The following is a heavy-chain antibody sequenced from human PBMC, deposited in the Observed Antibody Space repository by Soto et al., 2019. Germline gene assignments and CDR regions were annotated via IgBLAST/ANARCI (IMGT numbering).Heavy chain of an antibody. CDR2: IRRDGSYE. Sequence: QVHLVESGGGVVQPGKSLRISCAASGFSFRDFAMHWFRQAPGKGLEWLATIRRDGSYENYGDSVKGRFTISRDNFKNTLYLQMDSLRVEDTALYYCVREGPRKIVGAIDYWCQGTLVTVSS. V-gene: IGHV3-33*01. CDR3: VREGPRKIVGAIDY. D-gene: IGHD1-26*01. CDR1: GFSFRDFA. J-gene: IGHJ4*02.